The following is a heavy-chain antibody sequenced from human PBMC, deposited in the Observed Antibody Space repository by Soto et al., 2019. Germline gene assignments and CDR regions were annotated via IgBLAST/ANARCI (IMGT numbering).Heavy chain of an antibody. J-gene: IGHJ5*02. CDR1: GGSVSADSCC. CDR2: IYYSGRT. D-gene: IGHD6-19*01. Sequence: SETLSLTCAVSGGSVSADSCCWIWIRQPPGKGLEWIAYIYYSGRTNYTPSLKSRVTISLGTSNNQFSLKLSSVTTAVTAVYYCARYSSGHSPWGQGTLVTVSS. CDR3: ARYSSGHSP. V-gene: IGHV4-61*01.